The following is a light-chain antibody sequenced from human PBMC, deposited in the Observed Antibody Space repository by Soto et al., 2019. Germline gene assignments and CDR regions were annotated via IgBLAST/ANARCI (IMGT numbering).Light chain of an antibody. CDR3: SSYTSATTYV. J-gene: IGLJ1*01. Sequence: QSALNQPASVSGSPGQSITISCTGTSSDVGAYNYDSWYQQYPGEAPKVIIYDVSHRPAGVSNRFSGSKSGNTASLTISGLQTQDEADYYCSSYTSATTYVFGTGTKLTVL. V-gene: IGLV2-14*01. CDR1: SSDVGAYNY. CDR2: DVS.